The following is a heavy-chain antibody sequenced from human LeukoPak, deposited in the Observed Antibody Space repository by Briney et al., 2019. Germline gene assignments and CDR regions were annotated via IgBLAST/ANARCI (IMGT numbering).Heavy chain of an antibody. D-gene: IGHD1-26*01. CDR3: ARLYSGSYYERDY. CDR1: GGSISSYY. Sequence: SETLSLTCTVSGGSISSYYWSWIRQPPGKGLEWIGTIYYGGSTYYNPSLKSRVTTSVDTSKNQFSLRLSSVTAADTAVYYCARLYSGSYYERDYWGQGTLVTVSS. V-gene: IGHV4-59*04. J-gene: IGHJ4*02. CDR2: IYYGGST.